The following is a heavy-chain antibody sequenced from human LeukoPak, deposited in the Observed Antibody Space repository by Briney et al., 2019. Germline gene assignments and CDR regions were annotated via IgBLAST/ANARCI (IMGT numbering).Heavy chain of an antibody. CDR3: ARERVRRYSSEFDY. CDR2: IYTSGST. Sequence: SETLSLTCTVSGGSISSSSYYWGWIRQPAGKGLEWIGRIYTSGSTNYNPSLKSRVTISVDTSKNQFSLKLSSVTAADTAVYYCARERVRRYSSEFDYWGQGTLVTVSS. CDR1: GGSISSSSYY. J-gene: IGHJ4*02. V-gene: IGHV4-61*02. D-gene: IGHD5-18*01.